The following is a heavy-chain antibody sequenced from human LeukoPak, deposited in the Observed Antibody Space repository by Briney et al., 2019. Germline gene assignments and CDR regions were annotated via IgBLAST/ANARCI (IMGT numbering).Heavy chain of an antibody. CDR3: VSFYETY. CDR2: INSDGSWT. V-gene: IGHV3-74*01. CDR1: GSYW. J-gene: IGHJ4*02. Sequence: GGSLRLSCAASGSYWMHWVRQAPGKGLVWVSHINSDGSWTSYADSVKGRYTISKDNAKNTVYLQMNNLRAEDTAVYYCVSFYETYWGRGTLVTVSS. D-gene: IGHD2/OR15-2a*01.